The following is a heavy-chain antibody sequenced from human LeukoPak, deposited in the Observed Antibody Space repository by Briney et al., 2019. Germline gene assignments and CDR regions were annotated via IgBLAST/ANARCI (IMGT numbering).Heavy chain of an antibody. CDR2: IYYSGST. J-gene: IGHJ4*02. Sequence: SETLSLTCTVSGGSISSSSYYWGWIRQPPGKGLEWIGSIYYSGSTYYNPSLESRVTISVDTSKNQFSLKLSSVTAADTAVYYCASARDFGWEGIWNWGQGTLVTVSS. D-gene: IGHD6-19*01. CDR3: ASARDFGWEGIWN. V-gene: IGHV4-39*01. CDR1: GGSISSSSYY.